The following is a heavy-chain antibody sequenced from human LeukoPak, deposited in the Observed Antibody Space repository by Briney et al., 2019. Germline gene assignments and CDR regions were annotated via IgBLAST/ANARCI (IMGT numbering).Heavy chain of an antibody. D-gene: IGHD3-22*01. CDR1: GGSISSYY. V-gene: IGHV4-59*08. CDR3: ARADSSGYYFHYFDY. J-gene: IGHJ4*02. Sequence: SETLSLTCTVSGGSISSYYWSWIRQPPGKGLEWIGYIYYSGSTNYSPSLKSRLTISVDTSKNQFSLKLSSVTAADTAMYYCARADSSGYYFHYFDYWGQGTLVTVSS. CDR2: IYYSGST.